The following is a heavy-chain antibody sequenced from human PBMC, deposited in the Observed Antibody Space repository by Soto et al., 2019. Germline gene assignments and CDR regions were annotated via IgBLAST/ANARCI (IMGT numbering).Heavy chain of an antibody. CDR3: AKDKGLGGWGAFRDY. D-gene: IGHD1-26*01. CDR2: ISGSGGST. CDR1: GFTFSSYA. Sequence: GGSLRLSCAASGFTFSSYAMSWVRQAPGQGQEWVSVISGSGGSTYYVDSGKGRSTISRDNSTKTLYLQMISLRAEDTSVYCCAKDKGLGGWGAFRDYWGHGTLVTVSS. J-gene: IGHJ4*01. V-gene: IGHV3-23*01.